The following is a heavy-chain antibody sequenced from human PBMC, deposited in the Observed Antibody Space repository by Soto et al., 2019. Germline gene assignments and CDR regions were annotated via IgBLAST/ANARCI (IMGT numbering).Heavy chain of an antibody. V-gene: IGHV4-39*07. Sequence: SETLSLTCTVSGGSISSSSYYWGWFRQPPGKGLEWIGEINHSGSTNYNPSLKSRVTISVDTSKNQFSLKLTSVTAADTAVYYCARDKITGLFDYWGQGTLVTVSS. CDR3: ARDKITGLFDY. CDR1: GGSISSSSYY. D-gene: IGHD2-8*02. CDR2: INHSGST. J-gene: IGHJ4*02.